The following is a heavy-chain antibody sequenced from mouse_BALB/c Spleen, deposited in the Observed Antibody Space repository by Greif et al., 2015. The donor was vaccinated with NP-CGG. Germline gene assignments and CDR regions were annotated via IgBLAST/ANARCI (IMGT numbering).Heavy chain of an antibody. CDR1: GFNIKDYY. CDR2: IDPENGNT. Sequence: VQLQQSGAELVRPGALVKLSCKASGFNIKDYYMHWVKQRPEQGLEWIGWIDPENGNTIYDPKFQGKASITADTSSNTAYLQLSSLTSEDTAVYYCARGTVGDYAMDYWGQGTSVTVSS. V-gene: IGHV14-1*02. D-gene: IGHD1-1*01. J-gene: IGHJ4*01. CDR3: ARGTVGDYAMDY.